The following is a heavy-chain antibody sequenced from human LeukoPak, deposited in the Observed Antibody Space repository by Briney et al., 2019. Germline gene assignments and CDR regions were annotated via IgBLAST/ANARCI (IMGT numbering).Heavy chain of an antibody. D-gene: IGHD3-16*02. CDR3: ARDSDTYDYVWGSYRFDY. J-gene: IGHJ4*02. Sequence: ASVKVSCKASGYTFTGYYMHWVRQAPGQGLEWMGRINPNSGGTNYAQKVQGRVTMTRDTSISTAYMELSRLRSDDTAVYYCARDSDTYDYVWGSYRFDYWGQGTLVTVSS. V-gene: IGHV1-2*06. CDR2: INPNSGGT. CDR1: GYTFTGYY.